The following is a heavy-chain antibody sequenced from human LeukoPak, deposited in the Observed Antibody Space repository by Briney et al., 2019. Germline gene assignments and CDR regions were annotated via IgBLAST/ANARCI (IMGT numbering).Heavy chain of an antibody. D-gene: IGHD6-19*01. CDR1: GYGLTDYY. J-gene: IGHJ4*02. V-gene: IGHV1-46*01. Sequence: ASVKVSCKASGYGLTDYYMHWVRRAPGEGLEWMGLIHPSDDATNFAQKFQGRLTMASDTSTSSVYMELNNLRSDDTAVYYCAREGWDSGCSGFDSWGQGSLVIVSS. CDR3: AREGWDSGCSGFDS. CDR2: IHPSDDAT.